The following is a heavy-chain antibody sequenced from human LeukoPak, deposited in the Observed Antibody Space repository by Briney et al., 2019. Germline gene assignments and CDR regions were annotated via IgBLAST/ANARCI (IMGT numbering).Heavy chain of an antibody. CDR1: GFPFSIYA. J-gene: IGHJ4*02. V-gene: IGHV3-23*01. D-gene: IGHD3-22*01. Sequence: PGGSLRLSCAASGFPFSIYAMSWVRQAPGKGREWVSAISGSGGSTYYADSVKGRFTISRDNSKNTLYLQMNSLRAEDTAVYYCAKWTRRYYDSSGGIDYWGQGTLVTVSS. CDR3: AKWTRRYYDSSGGIDY. CDR2: ISGSGGST.